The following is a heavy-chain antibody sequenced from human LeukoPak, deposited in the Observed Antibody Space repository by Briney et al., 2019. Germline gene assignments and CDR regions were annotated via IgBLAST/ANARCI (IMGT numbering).Heavy chain of an antibody. Sequence: GRSLRLSCAASGFTFSSYGMHWVRQAPGKGLEWVAVISYDGSNKYYADSVKGRFTISRDNSKNTLYLQMNSLRAGDTAVYYCAKDRDTFYWYFDLWGRGTLVTVSS. CDR3: AKDRDTFYWYFDL. CDR1: GFTFSSYG. V-gene: IGHV3-30*18. CDR2: ISYDGSNK. D-gene: IGHD3-16*01. J-gene: IGHJ2*01.